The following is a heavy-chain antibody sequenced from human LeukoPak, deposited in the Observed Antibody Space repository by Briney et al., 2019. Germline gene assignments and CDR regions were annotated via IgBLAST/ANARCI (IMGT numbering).Heavy chain of an antibody. V-gene: IGHV4-39*01. Sequence: PSETLSLTCTVSGGSISSANYYWGWIRRPPGKGLEWIGSIYYSGSTHYNPSLKSRVTISVDTSKNQFSLKLTSLTPADTAVYYCASGSRGWDYWGQGTLVTVSS. CDR3: ASGSRGWDY. J-gene: IGHJ4*02. CDR2: IYYSGST. D-gene: IGHD3-10*01. CDR1: GGSISSANYY.